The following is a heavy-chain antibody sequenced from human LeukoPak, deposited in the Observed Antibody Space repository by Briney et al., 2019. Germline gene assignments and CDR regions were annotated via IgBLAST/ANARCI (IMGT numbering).Heavy chain of an antibody. V-gene: IGHV1-2*04. CDR1: GYTFTGYY. Sequence: ASVKVSCTASGYTFTGYYMHWVRQAPGQGLEWMGWINPNSGGTNYAQKFQGWVTMTRDTSISTAYMELSRLRSDDTAVYYCARERFLEWLPRHYGMDVWGQGTTVTVSS. CDR2: INPNSGGT. D-gene: IGHD3-3*01. J-gene: IGHJ6*02. CDR3: ARERFLEWLPRHYGMDV.